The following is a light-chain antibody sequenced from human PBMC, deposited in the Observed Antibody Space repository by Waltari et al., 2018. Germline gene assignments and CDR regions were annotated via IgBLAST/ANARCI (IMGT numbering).Light chain of an antibody. Sequence: QSVLTQPPSTSGTPGQRVTISCSGSRSNIGSHYVYWYQHLPGTAPKLLIYKNNQRPAGFPDRFSGSRSGTSASLAISGLRSEDEADYFCAVWDDSLSGFVLFGGGTKLTV. CDR3: AVWDDSLSGFVL. CDR1: RSNIGSHY. CDR2: KNN. V-gene: IGLV1-47*01. J-gene: IGLJ2*01.